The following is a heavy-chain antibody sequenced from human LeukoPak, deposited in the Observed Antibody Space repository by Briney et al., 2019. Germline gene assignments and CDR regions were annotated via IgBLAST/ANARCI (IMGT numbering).Heavy chain of an antibody. Sequence: ASVTVSCKASGYTFIDYYMHWVRQAPGQGVGWMGWIYPKSGGTSYAQTFQDRVAMIRDTSISTAYMELTRLRSDDTAVYYCARAYSSGWDGSTDYWGQGTLVTVSS. CDR2: IYPKSGGT. J-gene: IGHJ4*02. D-gene: IGHD6-19*01. V-gene: IGHV1-2*02. CDR3: ARAYSSGWDGSTDY. CDR1: GYTFIDYY.